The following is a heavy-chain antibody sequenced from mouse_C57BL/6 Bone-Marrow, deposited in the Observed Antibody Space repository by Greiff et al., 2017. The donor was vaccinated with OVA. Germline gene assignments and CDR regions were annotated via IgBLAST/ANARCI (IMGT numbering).Heavy chain of an antibody. CDR3: ARGYYYGFLDY. CDR2: INPDSSTI. Sequence: EVMLVESGGGLVQPGGSLKLSCAASGFAFSRYWMSWVRQAPGKGLEWIGEINPDSSTINYTPSLKDKFIISRDNAKNTLYLQMSKVRSEDTALYYCARGYYYGFLDYWGQGTSVTVSS. CDR1: GFAFSRYW. V-gene: IGHV4-1*02. J-gene: IGHJ4*01. D-gene: IGHD1-1*01.